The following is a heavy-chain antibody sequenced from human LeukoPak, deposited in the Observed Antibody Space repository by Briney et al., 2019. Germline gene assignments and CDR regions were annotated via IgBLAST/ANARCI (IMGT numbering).Heavy chain of an antibody. Sequence: SVKVSCKASGGTLSSYAISWVRQAPGQGLEWMGGIIPIFGTANYAQKFQGRVTITADESTSTAYMELSSLRSEDTAVYYCARDRDLYSGYDSSPYYFDYWGQGTLVTVSS. CDR1: GGTLSSYA. J-gene: IGHJ4*02. V-gene: IGHV1-69*01. D-gene: IGHD5-12*01. CDR2: IIPIFGTA. CDR3: ARDRDLYSGYDSSPYYFDY.